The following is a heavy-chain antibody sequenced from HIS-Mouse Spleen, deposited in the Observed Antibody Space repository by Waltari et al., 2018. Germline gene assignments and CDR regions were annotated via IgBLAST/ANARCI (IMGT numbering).Heavy chain of an antibody. J-gene: IGHJ2*01. CDR2: IYYSGRT. CDR3: AREIPYSSSWYDWYFDL. CDR1: GCSISSSSSY. Sequence: QLQLQESGPGLVKPSETMSLTCTVSGCSISSSSSYWGWIRQPPGTGVEWIGSIYYSGRTYYNPSLKSRVTISVDTSKNQFSLKLSSVTAADTAVYYCAREIPYSSSWYDWYFDLWGRGTLVTVSS. V-gene: IGHV4-39*07. D-gene: IGHD6-13*01.